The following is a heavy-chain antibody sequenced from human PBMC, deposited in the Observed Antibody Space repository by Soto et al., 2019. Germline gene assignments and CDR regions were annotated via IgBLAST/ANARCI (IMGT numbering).Heavy chain of an antibody. CDR3: ATPSGSYFDY. V-gene: IGHV4-39*01. J-gene: IGHJ4*02. CDR2: IYYSGST. CDR1: GGSISSSSYY. D-gene: IGHD1-26*01. Sequence: QLQLQESGPGLVKPSETLSLTCTVSGGSISSSSYYWGWIRQPPGKGLEWIGSIYYSGSTYYNPSPQSRVTISVDTSKNQFSLKLSSVTAADTAVYYCATPSGSYFDYWGQGTLVTVSS.